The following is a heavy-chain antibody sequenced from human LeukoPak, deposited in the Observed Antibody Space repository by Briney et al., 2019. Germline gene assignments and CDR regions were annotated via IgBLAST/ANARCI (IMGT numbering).Heavy chain of an antibody. Sequence: SETLSLTCTVSGGSISSFYWSWIRKPPGKGLEWIGEISYSGNTNYNPSLKSRVTISIDTSKNQLSLRLSSVTAADTAVYYCARSPMGAPLTPYYYYYMDVWGKGATVTVSS. CDR3: ARSPMGAPLTPYYYYYMDV. D-gene: IGHD3-9*01. V-gene: IGHV4-59*01. CDR1: GGSISSFY. J-gene: IGHJ6*03. CDR2: ISYSGNT.